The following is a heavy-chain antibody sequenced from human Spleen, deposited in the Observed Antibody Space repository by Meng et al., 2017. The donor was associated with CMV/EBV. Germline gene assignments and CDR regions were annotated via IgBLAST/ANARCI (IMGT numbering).Heavy chain of an antibody. D-gene: IGHD2-2*01. V-gene: IGHV3-11*04. J-gene: IGHJ4*02. CDR1: VFHFSEYS. CDR3: AGGGDRCTSCYGY. CDR2: ISSRDNPI. Sequence: ASVFHFSEYSMSWSRPVPGKGLAWISYISSRDNPIPSAGSVKGRFTISRDNAKGSLYLQMNSLRAEATAVYCCAGGGDRCTSCYGYWGQGTLVTVSS.